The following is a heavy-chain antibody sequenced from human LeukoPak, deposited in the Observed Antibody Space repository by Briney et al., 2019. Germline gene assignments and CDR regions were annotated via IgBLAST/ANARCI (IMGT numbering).Heavy chain of an antibody. Sequence: SETLSLTCTVSGGSISSSSNYWGWIRQPPGKGLEWIASIYYSGSTYYNPSLKSRVTISADTSKNQFSLKLSSVTASDTAVYYCARGVKIEYSSSSRNWYFDLWGRGTLVTVSS. D-gene: IGHD6-6*01. J-gene: IGHJ2*01. CDR2: IYYSGST. V-gene: IGHV4-39*01. CDR3: ARGVKIEYSSSSRNWYFDL. CDR1: GGSISSSSNY.